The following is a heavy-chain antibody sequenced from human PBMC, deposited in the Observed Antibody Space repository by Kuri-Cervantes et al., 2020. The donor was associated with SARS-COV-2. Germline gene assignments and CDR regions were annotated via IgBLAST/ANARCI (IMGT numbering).Heavy chain of an antibody. V-gene: IGHV1-18*01. CDR2: ISAYNGNT. CDR1: GYTFTSYG. Sequence: ASVKVSCKASGYTFTSYGISWVRQAPGQGLEWMGWISAYNGNTNYAQKPQGRVTMTTDTSTSTAYMELRSLRSDDTAVYYCARVAGSYYYYYGMDVWGQGTTVTVSS. J-gene: IGHJ6*02. D-gene: IGHD2-15*01. CDR3: ARVAGSYYYYYGMDV.